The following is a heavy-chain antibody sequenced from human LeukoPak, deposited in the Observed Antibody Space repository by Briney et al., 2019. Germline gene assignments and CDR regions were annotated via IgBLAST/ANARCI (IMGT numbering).Heavy chain of an antibody. J-gene: IGHJ4*02. D-gene: IGHD5-24*01. V-gene: IGHV4-4*07. CDR1: GGSISSYY. CDR3: ARGRRDGYNLPVRFFDY. CDR2: IYTSGSI. Sequence: SETLSLTCTVSGGSISSYYWSWIRQPAGKGLEWIGRIYTSGSITYNPSLKSRVSMSVDTSKNQFSLKLSSVTAADTAVYYCARGRRDGYNLPVRFFDYWGQGTLVTVSS.